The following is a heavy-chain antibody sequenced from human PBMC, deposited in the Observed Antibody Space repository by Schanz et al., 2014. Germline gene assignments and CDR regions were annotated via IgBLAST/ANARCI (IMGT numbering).Heavy chain of an antibody. CDR1: GFTFSSYG. Sequence: QVQLVESGGGVVQPGRSLRLSCAASGFTFSSYGMHWVRQAPGKGLEWVAVIWYDGNNKFYADSVKGRFLISRDNSKNTLCLQMNSLRPEDTALYYCAKVQTHTLYGGNSCFDYWGQGTLVTVSS. D-gene: IGHD2-21*02. V-gene: IGHV3-33*06. J-gene: IGHJ4*02. CDR3: AKVQTHTLYGGNSCFDY. CDR2: IWYDGNNK.